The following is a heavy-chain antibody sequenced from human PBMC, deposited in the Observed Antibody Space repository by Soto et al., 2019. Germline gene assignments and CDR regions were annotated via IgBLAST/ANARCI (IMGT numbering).Heavy chain of an antibody. CDR1: GGTFSSYA. CDR3: ARGLPYEQQLVLSH. CDR2: IIPIFGTA. Sequence: GASVKVSCKASGGTFSSYAISWVRQAPGQGLEWMGGIIPIFGTADYAQKFQGRVTITADESTSTAYMELSSLRSEDTAVYYCARGLPYEQQLVLSHWGQGTLVTVSS. J-gene: IGHJ4*02. V-gene: IGHV1-69*13. D-gene: IGHD6-13*01.